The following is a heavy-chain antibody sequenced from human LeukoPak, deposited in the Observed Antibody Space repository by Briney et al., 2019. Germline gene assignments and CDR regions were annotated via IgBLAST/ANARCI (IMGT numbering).Heavy chain of an antibody. CDR3: ARAARYFDWLLSY. J-gene: IGHJ4*02. CDR1: GYTFTGYY. D-gene: IGHD3-9*01. V-gene: IGHV1-2*02. CDR2: INPNSGGT. Sequence: ASVKVSCKASGYTFTGYYMHWVRQAPGQGLEWMGWINPNSGGTNYAQKFQGRVTMTRDTSISTAYMELSRLRSDDTAVYYCARAARYFDWLLSYWGQGTLVTVSS.